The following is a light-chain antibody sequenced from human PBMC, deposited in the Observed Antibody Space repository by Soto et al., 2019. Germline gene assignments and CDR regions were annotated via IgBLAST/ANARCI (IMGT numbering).Light chain of an antibody. Sequence: QSALTKPRSVSGSPGQSVTISCTGTSSDVGGYNYVSWYQQHPGKAPKLMIYDVSKRPSGVPDRFSGSKSGNTASLTISGLQAEDEADYYCCSYAGSYVFGTGTKLTVL. CDR3: CSYAGSYV. V-gene: IGLV2-11*01. CDR1: SSDVGGYNY. J-gene: IGLJ1*01. CDR2: DVS.